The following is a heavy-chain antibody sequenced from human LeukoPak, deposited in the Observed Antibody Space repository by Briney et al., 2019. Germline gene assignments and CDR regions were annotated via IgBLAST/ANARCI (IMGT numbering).Heavy chain of an antibody. V-gene: IGHV3-33*06. CDR1: GFTFSSYG. D-gene: IGHD3-22*01. CDR2: IWYDGSNK. CDR3: AKTTNSYDSSVYSYYFDY. J-gene: IGHJ4*02. Sequence: GRSLRLSCAASGFTFSSYGMHWVRQAPGKGLEWVAVIWYDGSNKYYADSVKGRFTISRDNSKNTLYLQMNSLRPEDTAVYYCAKTTNSYDSSVYSYYFDYGGQGPLVTVSS.